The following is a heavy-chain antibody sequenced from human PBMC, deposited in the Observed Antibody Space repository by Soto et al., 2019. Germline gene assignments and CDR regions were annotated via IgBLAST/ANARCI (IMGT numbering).Heavy chain of an antibody. D-gene: IGHD5-18*01. CDR1: GFTLSKYG. V-gene: IGHV1-18*01. CDR3: AREYSYGGNWFDP. CDR2: ISAYNGNT. J-gene: IGHJ5*02. Sequence: GASVKVSFKASGFTLSKYGISWGRPAPGQGLEWMGWISAYNGNTNYAQKLQGRVTMTTDTSTSTAYMELRSLRSDDTAVYYCAREYSYGGNWFDPWGQGTLVTVSS.